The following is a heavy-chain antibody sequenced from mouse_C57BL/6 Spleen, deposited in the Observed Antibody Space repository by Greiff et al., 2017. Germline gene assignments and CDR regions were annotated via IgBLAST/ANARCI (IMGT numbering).Heavy chain of an antibody. Sequence: DVKLVESGGGLVQPGGSLSLSCAASGFTFTDYYMSWVRQPPGKALEWLGFISNTANGYTTEYSVSVKGRFTISRDNSQNILSLQMNALRAEDSATYYCARWEYYDAMGYRGQGTSVTVSS. CDR2: ISNTANGYTT. CDR3: ARWEYYDAMGY. V-gene: IGHV7-3*01. J-gene: IGHJ4*01. CDR1: GFTFTDYY.